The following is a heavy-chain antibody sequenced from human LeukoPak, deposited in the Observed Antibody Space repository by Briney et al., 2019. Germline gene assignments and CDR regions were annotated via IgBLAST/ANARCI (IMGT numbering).Heavy chain of an antibody. CDR3: ARASSSRGNYYYYMDV. D-gene: IGHD6-6*01. V-gene: IGHV4-4*07. Sequence: SETLSLTCTVSGASISSYYWSWIRQPAGKGLEWIGRIYTSGSTNYNPSLKSRVTISVDKSKNQFSLKLSSVTAADTAVYYCARASSSRGNYYYYMDVWGKGTTVTVSS. CDR1: GASISSYY. J-gene: IGHJ6*03. CDR2: IYTSGST.